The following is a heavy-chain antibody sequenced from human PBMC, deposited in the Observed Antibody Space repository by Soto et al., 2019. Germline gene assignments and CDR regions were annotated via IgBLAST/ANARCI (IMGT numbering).Heavy chain of an antibody. Sequence: EVQLVESGGGLVQPGGSLRLSCAASGFTVSTKYMSWVRQAPGQGLEWVSVIYSGGSTFYADSVRGRFTISRDNSKNTVNLQMNSLRDEDTAVYYCARDPWAADYWGQGTLVTVSS. CDR1: GFTVSTKY. V-gene: IGHV3-66*01. D-gene: IGHD3-16*01. CDR2: IYSGGST. CDR3: ARDPWAADY. J-gene: IGHJ4*02.